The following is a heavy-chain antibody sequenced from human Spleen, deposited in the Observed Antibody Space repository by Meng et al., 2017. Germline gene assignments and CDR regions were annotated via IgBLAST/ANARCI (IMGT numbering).Heavy chain of an antibody. J-gene: IGHJ2*01. D-gene: IGHD6-6*01. CDR3: ASIGFTSSSYYFDL. CDR2: IYYSGTT. CDR1: GGSVSVGSYY. Sequence: QFRDAVRGLVSPSETLSLTCTVSGGSVSVGSYYWTWIRQPPGKGLEWIGYIYYSGTTKHNPSLKSRVTISVDTSRNQFSLKLTSVTAADTAVYYCASIGFTSSSYYFDLWGRGTLVTVSS. V-gene: IGHV4-61*01.